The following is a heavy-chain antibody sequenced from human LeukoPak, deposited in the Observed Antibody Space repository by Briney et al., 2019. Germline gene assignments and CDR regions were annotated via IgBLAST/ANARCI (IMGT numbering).Heavy chain of an antibody. D-gene: IGHD2-15*01. CDR2: ISSSSSYI. CDR1: GFTFSSYS. Sequence: GGSLRLSCAASGFTFSSYSMNWVRRAPGKGLEWVSSISSSSSYIYYADSVKGRFTISRDNAKNSLYLQMNSLRAEDTAVYYCANYCSGGSCNGGYWGQGTLVTVSS. J-gene: IGHJ4*02. CDR3: ANYCSGGSCNGGY. V-gene: IGHV3-21*01.